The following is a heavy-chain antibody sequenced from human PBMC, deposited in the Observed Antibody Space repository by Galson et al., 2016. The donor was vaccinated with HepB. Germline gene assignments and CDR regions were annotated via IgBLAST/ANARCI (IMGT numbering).Heavy chain of an antibody. Sequence: SLRLSCAVSGFTFTDYYMSWIRQAPGKGLEWVSHITTSGRGTYYAVSVKGRFTISRDNAKNSLYLQMNSLRAEDTATYYCARVFSGIALTATYGMDVWGKGTTVTVSP. CDR1: GFTFTDYY. D-gene: IGHD3-3*01. J-gene: IGHJ6*04. CDR2: ITTSGRGT. CDR3: ARVFSGIALTATYGMDV. V-gene: IGHV3-11*01.